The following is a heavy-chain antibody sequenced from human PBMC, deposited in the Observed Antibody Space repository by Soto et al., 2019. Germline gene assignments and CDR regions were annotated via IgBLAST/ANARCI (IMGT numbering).Heavy chain of an antibody. V-gene: IGHV1-24*01. Sequence: ASVKVSCKVSGYTLTELSMHWVRQAPGKGLEWMGGFDPEDGETIYAQKFQGRVTMTEDTSTDTAYMELSSLRSEDTAVYYCATDTASGSYRYFHYWGQGTLVTVSS. J-gene: IGHJ4*02. D-gene: IGHD1-26*01. CDR3: ATDTASGSYRYFHY. CDR1: GYTLTELS. CDR2: FDPEDGET.